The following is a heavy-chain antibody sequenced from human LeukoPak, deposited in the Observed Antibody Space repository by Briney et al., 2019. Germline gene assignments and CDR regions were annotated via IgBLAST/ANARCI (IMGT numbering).Heavy chain of an antibody. CDR3: ARLFVYGSGAEAFDY. D-gene: IGHD3-10*01. J-gene: IGHJ4*02. CDR2: INEDGSEK. CDR1: GFTFSSYS. V-gene: IGHV3-7*01. Sequence: GGSLRLSCAASGFTFSSYSMNWVRQAPGKGLEWVANINEDGSEKYYLDSVRGRFTISRDNAKNSLYLQMDSLRAEDTAVYYCARLFVYGSGAEAFDYWGQGALVTVSS.